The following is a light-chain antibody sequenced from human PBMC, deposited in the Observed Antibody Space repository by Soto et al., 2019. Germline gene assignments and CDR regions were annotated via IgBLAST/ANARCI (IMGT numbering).Light chain of an antibody. Sequence: EIVMTQSPATLSVSPGERATLSCRASQSVSSNLAWYQQKPGQAPRLLIYGASTRATGIPARFSGSGSGTEFTLTISRLEPEDFAVYYCQQYGSSPGCAFGQGTKVEIK. CDR2: GAS. V-gene: IGKV3-15*01. J-gene: IGKJ1*01. CDR3: QQYGSSPGCA. CDR1: QSVSSN.